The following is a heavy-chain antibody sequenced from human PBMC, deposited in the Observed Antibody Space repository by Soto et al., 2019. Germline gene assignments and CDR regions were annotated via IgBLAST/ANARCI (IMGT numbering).Heavy chain of an antibody. V-gene: IGHV3-30*18. CDR2: ISYDGSNK. D-gene: IGHD2-2*01. J-gene: IGHJ6*02. CDR3: AKWGGGGYQPNYYYYYGMDV. CDR1: GFTFSSYG. Sequence: HPGGSLRLSCAASGFTFSSYGMHWVRQAPGKGLEWVAVISYDGSNKYYADSVKGRFTISRDNSKNTLYLQMNSLRAEDTAVYYCAKWGGGGYQPNYYYYYGMDVWGQGTTVTVSS.